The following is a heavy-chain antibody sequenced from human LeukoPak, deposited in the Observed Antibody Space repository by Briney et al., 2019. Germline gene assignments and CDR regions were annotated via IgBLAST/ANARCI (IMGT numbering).Heavy chain of an antibody. Sequence: ASVKVSCKASGYTFTGYYMHWVRQAPGQGLEWMGLINPNSGGTTYAQKFQGRVTMTRDTSISTAYMELSRLRSDDTAVYYCARGGDIVATTLYYYYYGMDVWGQGTTVTVSS. CDR3: ARGGDIVATTLYYYYYGMDV. CDR1: GYTFTGYY. V-gene: IGHV1-2*02. D-gene: IGHD5-12*01. J-gene: IGHJ6*02. CDR2: INPNSGGT.